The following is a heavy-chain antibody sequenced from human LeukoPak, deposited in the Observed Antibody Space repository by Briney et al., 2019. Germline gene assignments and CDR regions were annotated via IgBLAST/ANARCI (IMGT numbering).Heavy chain of an antibody. CDR1: GFTFSSHW. CDR2: IKQDGSEK. Sequence: GGSLRLPCAASGFTFSSHWMSWVRRAPGKGLEWVANIKQDGSEKYYVDSVKGRFTISRDNAKNSLYLQMNSLRAEDTAVYYCARVGWFGGANLDYWGQGTLVTVSS. D-gene: IGHD3-10*01. CDR3: ARVGWFGGANLDY. V-gene: IGHV3-7*01. J-gene: IGHJ4*02.